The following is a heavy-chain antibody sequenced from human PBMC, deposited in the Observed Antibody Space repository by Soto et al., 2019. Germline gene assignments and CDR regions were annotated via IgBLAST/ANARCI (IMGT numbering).Heavy chain of an antibody. CDR1: GITFRSFN. V-gene: IGHV3-48*02. CDR3: ASLGGPFCSSSNCFV. CDR2: IGSGGTI. Sequence: GSLRLSCAASGITFRSFNMAWVRQAPGEGLECVSHIGSGGTIYYADSVKGRFTISRDNAKNSLYLQMNSLRDEDTAVYYCASLGGPFCSSSNCFVWGQGTTVTVSS. J-gene: IGHJ6*02. D-gene: IGHD2-2*01.